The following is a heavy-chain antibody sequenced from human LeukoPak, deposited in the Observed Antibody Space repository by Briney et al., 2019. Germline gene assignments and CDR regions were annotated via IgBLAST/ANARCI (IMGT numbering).Heavy chain of an antibody. J-gene: IGHJ4*02. CDR3: AREIFGSGSCPDF. CDR1: GFTFSSYA. D-gene: IGHD3-10*01. Sequence: PGGSLRLSCAASGFTFSSYAMSWVRQAPGKGLEWVSAISGSGGSTYYADSVKGRFTISRDNSKNTLYLQMNNLRPEDTAVYYCAREIFGSGSCPDFWGQGTLVTVSS. CDR2: ISGSGGST. V-gene: IGHV3-23*01.